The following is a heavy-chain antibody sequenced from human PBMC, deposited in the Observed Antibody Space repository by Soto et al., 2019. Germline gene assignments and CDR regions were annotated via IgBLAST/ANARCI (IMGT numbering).Heavy chain of an antibody. CDR2: IGSSSSTI. CDR3: AREYSKHDLLYYGMDV. J-gene: IGHJ6*02. Sequence: EVQLVESGGGLVQPGGSLRLSCAASGFTFSSYSMNWVRQAPGKGLEWVSYIGSSSSTIYYADSVKGRFTISRDNAKNSLYLQMNSLRDEDTAVYYCAREYSKHDLLYYGMDVWGQGTTVTVSS. CDR1: GFTFSSYS. D-gene: IGHD3-3*01. V-gene: IGHV3-48*02.